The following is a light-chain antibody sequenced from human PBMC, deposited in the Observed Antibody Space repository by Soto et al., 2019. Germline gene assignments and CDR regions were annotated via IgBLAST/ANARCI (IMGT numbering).Light chain of an antibody. CDR3: QHYNDWVKT. CDR1: QSVSRN. J-gene: IGKJ2*01. Sequence: EIVMTQSPATLSVSPGERVALSCRASQSVSRNLAWYQQKPGQAPRLLIYDASARATGIPARFSGSGSGTEYTITISRLQSEDFADYYCQHYNDWVKTFGQGTKPEIK. CDR2: DAS. V-gene: IGKV3-15*01.